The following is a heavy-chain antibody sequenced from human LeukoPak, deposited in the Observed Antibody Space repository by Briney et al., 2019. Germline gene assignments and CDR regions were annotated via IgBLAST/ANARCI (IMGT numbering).Heavy chain of an antibody. CDR1: GGSFSGYY. D-gene: IGHD6-13*01. CDR2: INHSGST. V-gene: IGHV4-34*01. J-gene: IGHJ5*02. Sequence: PSETLSLTCAVYGGSFSGYYWSWIRQPPGKGLEWIGEINHSGSTNYNPSLKSRVTISVDTSKNQFSLKLSSVTAADTAVYYCARSSGYSSSWYLPRIGWFDPWGQGTLVTVSS. CDR3: ARSSGYSSSWYLPRIGWFDP.